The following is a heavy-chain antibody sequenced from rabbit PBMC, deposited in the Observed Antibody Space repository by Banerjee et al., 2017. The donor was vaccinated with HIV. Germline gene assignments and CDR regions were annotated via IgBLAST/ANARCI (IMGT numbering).Heavy chain of an antibody. J-gene: IGHJ3*01. CDR3: ARCYVNYGLTRLDL. V-gene: IGHV1S45*01. Sequence: QEQLVEYGGDLVQPEGSLTLTCKAPGLDFSSRYWICWVRQAPGKGLEWIACIYSDSSGSTYYANWAKGRFTISKTSSTTVTLQMTSLTAADTATYFCARCYVNYGLTRLDLWGQGTLVTVS. CDR2: IYSDSSGST. D-gene: IGHD6-1*01. CDR1: GLDFSSRYW.